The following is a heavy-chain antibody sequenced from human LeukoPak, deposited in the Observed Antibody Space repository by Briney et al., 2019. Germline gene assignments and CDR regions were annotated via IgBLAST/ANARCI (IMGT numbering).Heavy chain of an antibody. Sequence: ASVTVSCKASGYTFTGYYMHSVRQAPGQGLEWMGWINPNSGGPNYPQKFQGRVTMTRDTSISTAYMELSRLRSDDTAVYYCARRPAYCGSSTSCYRPPYYYYYMDVWGKGTTVTVSS. CDR2: INPNSGGP. J-gene: IGHJ6*03. V-gene: IGHV1-2*02. CDR1: GYTFTGYY. D-gene: IGHD2-2*01. CDR3: ARRPAYCGSSTSCYRPPYYYYYMDV.